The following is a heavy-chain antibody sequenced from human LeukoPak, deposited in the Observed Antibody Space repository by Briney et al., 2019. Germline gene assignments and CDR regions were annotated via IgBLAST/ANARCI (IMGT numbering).Heavy chain of an antibody. D-gene: IGHD2-2*01. CDR3: SGRDSSRSPRAY. CDR1: GLAFTDFW. CDR2: IKPDGNEK. V-gene: IGHV3-7*01. Sequence: GGSLRLSCAASGLAFTDFWMNWVRLAPGRGLEWLANIKPDGNEKYYVDSVKGRFAISRDNAKNEVYLEMNSLRAEDTGVYYCSGRDSSRSPRAYWGQGTLVSVSS. J-gene: IGHJ4*02.